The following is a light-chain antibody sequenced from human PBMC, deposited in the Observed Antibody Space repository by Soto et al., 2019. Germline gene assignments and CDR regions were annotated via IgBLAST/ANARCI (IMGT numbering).Light chain of an antibody. CDR3: QQTGDNPRT. J-gene: IGKJ1*01. V-gene: IGKV1-39*01. CDR2: AAT. CDR1: QNINTY. Sequence: DIQVTQSPSSLSASVGDRITITCRTSQNINTYLNWYQQNPGKVPKLLISAATNLQSGVPSRFSGSGSGTEFSLTITSLQADDFATYYCQQTGDNPRTFGQGNKV.